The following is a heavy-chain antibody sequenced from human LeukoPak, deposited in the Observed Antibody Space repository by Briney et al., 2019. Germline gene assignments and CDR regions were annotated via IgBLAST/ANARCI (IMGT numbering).Heavy chain of an antibody. Sequence: GGSLRLSCVASGFTFSSYGMHWVRQAPGKGLEWVAVISYDGSNEYYADSVKGRFTISRDNSKNTLYLQMKNLRVEHTAVYYCAKGLHGGVGYGVDVWGQGTTVSVSS. CDR2: ISYDGSNE. D-gene: IGHD3-16*01. V-gene: IGHV3-30*18. J-gene: IGHJ6*02. CDR1: GFTFSSYG. CDR3: AKGLHGGVGYGVDV.